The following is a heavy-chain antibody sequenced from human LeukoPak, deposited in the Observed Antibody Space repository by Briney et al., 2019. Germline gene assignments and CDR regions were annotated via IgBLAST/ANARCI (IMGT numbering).Heavy chain of an antibody. D-gene: IGHD5-18*01. CDR2: ISAYNGDT. CDR3: ARGGAYSYGSGAFDI. V-gene: IGHV1-18*01. CDR1: GYTFSSYG. J-gene: IGHJ3*02. Sequence: GASVKVSCKASGYTFSSYGISWVRQAPGQGLEWMGWISAYNGDTHYAQKFQGRVTMTTDTSTSTAYMELRSLRSEDTAVYYCARGGAYSYGSGAFDIWGQGTMVTVSS.